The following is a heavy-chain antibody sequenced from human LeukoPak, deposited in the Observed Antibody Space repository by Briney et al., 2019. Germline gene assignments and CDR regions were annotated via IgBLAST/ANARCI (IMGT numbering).Heavy chain of an antibody. V-gene: IGHV4-38-2*01. CDR2: IYHSGST. J-gene: IGHJ4*02. D-gene: IGHD3-22*01. Sequence: SETLSLTCAVSGYSISSGYYWGWIRQPPGKGLEWIGSIYHSGSTYYNPALKSRVTISVDTPKNQFSLKLSSVTAADTAVYYCARVSDSSGYHPGDWGQGTLVTVSS. CDR3: ARVSDSSGYHPGD. CDR1: GYSISSGYY.